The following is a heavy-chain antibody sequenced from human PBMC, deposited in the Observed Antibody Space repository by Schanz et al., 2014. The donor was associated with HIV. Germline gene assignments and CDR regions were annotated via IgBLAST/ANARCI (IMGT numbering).Heavy chain of an antibody. D-gene: IGHD3-22*01. CDR2: IKEDGSEK. J-gene: IGHJ4*02. V-gene: IGHV3-7*01. Sequence: EVQLVESGGGLVQPGGSLRLSCAASGFTFSRYWMTWVRQAPGKGLEWVANIKEDGSEKYHADSVKGRFTISRDNAKNSLFLQMESLRAEDTAVYYCAKPECDSRGNSQRHFDSWGQGTLVTVSS. CDR1: GFTFSRYW. CDR3: AKPECDSRGNSQRHFDS.